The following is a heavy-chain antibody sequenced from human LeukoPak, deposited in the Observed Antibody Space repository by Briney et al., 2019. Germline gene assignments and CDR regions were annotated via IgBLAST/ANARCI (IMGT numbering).Heavy chain of an antibody. J-gene: IGHJ4*02. CDR2: ISSSGSTI. V-gene: IGHV3-11*01. CDR1: GFTFSDYY. D-gene: IGHD3-10*01. CDR3: AKDIMVRGVIIFDY. Sequence: KPGGSLRLSCAASGFTFSDYYMSWIRQAPGKGLEWVSYISSSGSTIYYADSVKGRFTISRDNSKNTLYLQMNSLRADDTAVYYCAKDIMVRGVIIFDYWGQGTLVTVSS.